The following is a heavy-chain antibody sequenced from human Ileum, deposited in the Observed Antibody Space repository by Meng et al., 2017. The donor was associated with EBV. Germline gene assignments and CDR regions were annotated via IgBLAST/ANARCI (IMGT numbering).Heavy chain of an antibody. J-gene: IGHJ4*02. V-gene: IGHV4-31*01. D-gene: IGHD1-26*01. Sequence: QVQLQEAVPGLVKPPKTLSFAGTVLGGCVASGGYYCSWSLYYPGESLQWIGYIYYGGGSYYNPSLNRLVTISVDTSKNQFSLKLSSVTAADTAVYYCARVGYSGSRVTSDYFDYWGQGTLVTVSS. CDR2: IYYGGGS. CDR1: GGCVASGGYY. CDR3: ARVGYSGSRVTSDYFDY.